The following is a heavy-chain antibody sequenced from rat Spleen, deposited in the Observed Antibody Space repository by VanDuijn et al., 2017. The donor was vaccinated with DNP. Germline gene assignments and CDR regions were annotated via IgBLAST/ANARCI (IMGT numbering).Heavy chain of an antibody. CDR3: ARHYGGYSYYWYFDF. Sequence: EVQLVESGGGLVQPGGSLKLSCTASGFTFSDYNMAWVRQAPKKGLVWVAIISYDGSSRHYRDSVKGRFTISRDKTKSTLYLQMDSLRSEDTATYYCARHYGGYSYYWYFDFWGPGTMVTVSS. CDR2: ISYDGSSR. V-gene: IGHV5-7*01. J-gene: IGHJ1*01. CDR1: GFTFSDYN. D-gene: IGHD1-11*01.